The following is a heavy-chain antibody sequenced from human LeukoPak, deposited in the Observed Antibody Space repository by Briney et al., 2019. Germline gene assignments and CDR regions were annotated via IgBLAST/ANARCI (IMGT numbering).Heavy chain of an antibody. CDR1: GGSISSSSYY. Sequence: SETLSLTCTVSGGSISSSSYYWGWIRQPPGKGLEWIGSIYYSGSTYYNPSLKSRVTISVDTSKNQFSLKLSSVTAADTAVYYCARLSQSTPLIFSSPRDYWGQGTLVTVSS. CDR2: IYYSGST. CDR3: ARLSQSTPLIFSSPRDY. V-gene: IGHV4-39*01. D-gene: IGHD6-19*01. J-gene: IGHJ4*02.